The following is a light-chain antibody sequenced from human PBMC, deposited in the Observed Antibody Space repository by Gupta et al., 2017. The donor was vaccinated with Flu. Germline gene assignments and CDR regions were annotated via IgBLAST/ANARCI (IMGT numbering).Light chain of an antibody. CDR2: GDR. J-gene: IGLJ3*02. CDR1: NNGSKI. CDR3: QVWDSGNDHVWV. V-gene: IGLV3-21*02. Sequence: SYLLTQPPSRSVAPGQTATLTRGENNNGSKIVHWYHQKPGQAPVLLVYGDRDRPSGIPQRFSGSNSGNTATLTSSRVEAGDEADYYCQVWDSGNDHVWVFGGGTKLTVL.